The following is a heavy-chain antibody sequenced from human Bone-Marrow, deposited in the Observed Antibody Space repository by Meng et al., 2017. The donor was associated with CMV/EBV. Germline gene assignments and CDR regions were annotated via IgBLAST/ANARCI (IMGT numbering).Heavy chain of an antibody. CDR3: AREQWELLGAFDF. CDR2: IYYTGST. J-gene: IGHJ4*01. V-gene: IGHV4-39*07. CDR1: GSSINTTGDY. Sequence: SETLSLTCTVSGSSINTTGDYWGWIRQSPGKGLEWIANIYYTGSTYYDLSLRSRVTISVDTSKSQFSMNLYSVTAADTAVYYCAREQWELLGAFDFWGHGILVTVSS. D-gene: IGHD1-26*01.